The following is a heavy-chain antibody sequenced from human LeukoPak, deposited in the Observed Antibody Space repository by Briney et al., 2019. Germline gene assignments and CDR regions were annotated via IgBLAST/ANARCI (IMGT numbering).Heavy chain of an antibody. Sequence: GGSLRLSCAASGFTFDDYAMHWVRQAPGKGLEWVSGISWNSGSIGYADSVKGRFTISRDNAKNSLYLQMNSLRAEDTAVYYCAKDLSYRMVRGVIITGFDYWGQGTLVTVSS. V-gene: IGHV3-9*01. CDR2: ISWNSGSI. D-gene: IGHD3-10*01. CDR1: GFTFDDYA. J-gene: IGHJ4*02. CDR3: AKDLSYRMVRGVIITGFDY.